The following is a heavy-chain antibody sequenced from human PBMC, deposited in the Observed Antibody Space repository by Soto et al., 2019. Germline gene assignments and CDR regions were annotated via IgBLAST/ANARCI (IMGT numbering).Heavy chain of an antibody. CDR1: GFTFSSYA. J-gene: IGHJ4*02. CDR2: ISGSGGST. Sequence: GGSLRLSCASSGFTFSSYAMSLVRQAPGKGLEWVSAISGSGGSTYYADSVKGRFTISRDNSKNTLYLQMNSLRAEDTAVYYCAKQPGGLVDYWGQGTLVTVSS. V-gene: IGHV3-23*01. CDR3: AKQPGGLVDY.